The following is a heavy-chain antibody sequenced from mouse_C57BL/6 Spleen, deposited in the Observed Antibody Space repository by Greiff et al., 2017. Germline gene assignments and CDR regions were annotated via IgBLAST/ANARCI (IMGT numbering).Heavy chain of an antibody. D-gene: IGHD2-3*01. Sequence: QVQLQQPGAELVRPGSSVKLSCKASGYTFTSYWMHWVKQRPIQGLEWIGNIDPSDSETNYNQKFKDKATLTVDKSSSTAYMQLSSLTSEDSAVYYCAREGDGYYGRYFDVWGTGTTVTVSS. CDR2: IDPSDSET. CDR1: GYTFTSYW. CDR3: AREGDGYYGRYFDV. J-gene: IGHJ1*03. V-gene: IGHV1-52*01.